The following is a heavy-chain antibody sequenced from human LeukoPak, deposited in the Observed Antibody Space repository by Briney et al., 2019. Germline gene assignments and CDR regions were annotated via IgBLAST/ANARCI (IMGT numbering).Heavy chain of an antibody. Sequence: PSETLSLTCTVSGGSTSSSSYYWGWIRQPPGKGLEWIGSIYYSGSTYYNPSLKSRVTISVDTSKNQFSLKLSSVTAADTAVYYCARRGYYYDSSGYYPGFDYWGQGTLVTVSS. V-gene: IGHV4-39*01. CDR3: ARRGYYYDSSGYYPGFDY. D-gene: IGHD3-22*01. CDR1: GGSTSSSSYY. CDR2: IYYSGST. J-gene: IGHJ4*02.